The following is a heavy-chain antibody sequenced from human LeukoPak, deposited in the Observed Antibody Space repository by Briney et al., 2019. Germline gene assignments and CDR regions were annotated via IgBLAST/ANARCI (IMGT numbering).Heavy chain of an antibody. CDR2: ISSSSYI. Sequence: PGGSLRLSCAASGFTFSSYSMNWVRQAPGKGLEWVSSISSSSYIYYADSVKGRFTISRDNARNSLYLQMNSLRAEDTAVYYCVVVVVAAINWFDPWGQGTLVTVSS. CDR1: GFTFSSYS. D-gene: IGHD2-15*01. V-gene: IGHV3-21*01. CDR3: VVVVVAAINWFDP. J-gene: IGHJ5*02.